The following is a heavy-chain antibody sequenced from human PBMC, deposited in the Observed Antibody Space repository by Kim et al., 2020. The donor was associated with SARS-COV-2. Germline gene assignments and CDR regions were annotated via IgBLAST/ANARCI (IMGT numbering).Heavy chain of an antibody. J-gene: IGHJ4*02. Sequence: SETLSLTCAVYGGSFSGYYWSWIRQPPGKGLEWIGEINHSGSTNYNPSLKSRVTISVDTSKNQFSLKLSSVTAADTAVYYCARGRRQLERRSPIDYWGQGTLVTVSS. CDR1: GGSFSGYY. V-gene: IGHV4-34*01. D-gene: IGHD1-1*01. CDR2: INHSGST. CDR3: ARGRRQLERRSPIDY.